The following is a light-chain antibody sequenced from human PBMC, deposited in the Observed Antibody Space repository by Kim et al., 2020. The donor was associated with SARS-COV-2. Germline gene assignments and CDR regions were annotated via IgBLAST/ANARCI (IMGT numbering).Light chain of an antibody. CDR3: QAWDSSTVV. Sequence: SYDLTQPPSVSVSPGQTASITCSGDKLGDKYACWYQQKPGQSPVLVIYQDSKRPSGIHERFSGSNSGNTATLTISGTQAMDEADYYCQAWDSSTVVFGGGTQLTVL. CDR1: KLGDKY. CDR2: QDS. V-gene: IGLV3-1*01. J-gene: IGLJ2*01.